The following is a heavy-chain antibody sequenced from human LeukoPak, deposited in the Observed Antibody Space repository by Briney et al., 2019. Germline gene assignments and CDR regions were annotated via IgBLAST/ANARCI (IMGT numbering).Heavy chain of an antibody. CDR2: ISYSGST. D-gene: IGHD3-10*02. Sequence: RPSETLSLTCTVSGGTVTTHYCIWLRQPPGKGLEWIGYISYSGSTNYNPSLKSRVTISVDASKNQFSLNLSSVTAADTAVYYCVYGEITYYFDYWGQGTLVTVSS. V-gene: IGHV4-59*02. J-gene: IGHJ4*02. CDR1: GGTVTTHY. CDR3: VYGEITYYFDY.